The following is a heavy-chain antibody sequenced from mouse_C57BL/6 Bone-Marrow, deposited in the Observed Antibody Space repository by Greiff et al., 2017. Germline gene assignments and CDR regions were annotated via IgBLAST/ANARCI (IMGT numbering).Heavy chain of an antibody. CDR2: ISNGGGST. Sequence: EVMLVESGGGLVQPGGSLKLSCAASGFTFSDYYMYWVRQTPEKRLEWVAYISNGGGSTYYPDTVKGRFTISRDNAKNTLYLQMGRLKSEDTAMYYCARNWDREAMDYWGQGTTVTVSS. CDR1: GFTFSDYY. V-gene: IGHV5-12*01. J-gene: IGHJ4*01. D-gene: IGHD4-1*01. CDR3: ARNWDREAMDY.